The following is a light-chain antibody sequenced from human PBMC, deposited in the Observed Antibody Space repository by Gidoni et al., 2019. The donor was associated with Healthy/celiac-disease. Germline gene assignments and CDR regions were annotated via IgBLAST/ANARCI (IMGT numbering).Light chain of an antibody. V-gene: IGLV3-1*01. Sequence: SYELTQPPSVSVSPGQTASITCSGDKLGDKYACWYQQKPGQSPVLVIYQDSKRPSGIPERFSGSNSGNTATLTISETQAMDEADYYCQAWDSGFVVFGGGTKLTVL. CDR1: KLGDKY. CDR3: QAWDSGFVV. CDR2: QDS. J-gene: IGLJ2*01.